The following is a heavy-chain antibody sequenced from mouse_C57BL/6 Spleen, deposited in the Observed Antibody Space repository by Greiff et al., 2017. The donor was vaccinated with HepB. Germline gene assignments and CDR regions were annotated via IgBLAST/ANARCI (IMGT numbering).Heavy chain of an antibody. CDR3: ARATVVATKVDY. CDR1: GYSITSGYY. D-gene: IGHD1-1*01. V-gene: IGHV3-6*01. Sequence: EVKLEESGPGLVKPSQSLSLTCSVTGYSITSGYYWNWIRQFPGNKLEWMGYISYDGSNNYNPSLKNRISITRDTSKNQFFLKLNSVTTEDTATYYCARATVVATKVDYWGQGTTLTVSS. J-gene: IGHJ2*01. CDR2: ISYDGSN.